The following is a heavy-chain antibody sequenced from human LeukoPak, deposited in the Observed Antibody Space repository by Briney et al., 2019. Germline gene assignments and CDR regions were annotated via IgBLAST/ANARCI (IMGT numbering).Heavy chain of an antibody. CDR1: GGSISSYY. D-gene: IGHD7-27*01. CDR3: ARVENWVSAFDI. CDR2: IYYSGST. V-gene: IGHV4-59*01. J-gene: IGHJ3*02. Sequence: SETLSLTCTVSGGSISSYYWSWIRQPPGKGLEWIGYIYYSGSTNYNPSLKSRVTISVDTSKNQFSLKLSSVTAADTAVYYCARVENWVSAFDIWGQGTMVTVSS.